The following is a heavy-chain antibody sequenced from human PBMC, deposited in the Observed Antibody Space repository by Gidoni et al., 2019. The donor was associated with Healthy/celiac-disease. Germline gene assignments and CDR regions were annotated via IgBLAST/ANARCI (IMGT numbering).Heavy chain of an antibody. CDR3: ARGRVATWELLGYYYYGMDV. Sequence: QVQLVQSGAEVKKPGASVKVSCKASGYTFTSYDINWVRQATGQGLEWMGWMNPNSGNTGYAQKFQGRVTMTRNTSISTAYMELSSLRSEDTAVYYCARGRVATWELLGYYYYGMDVWGQGTTVTVSS. J-gene: IGHJ6*02. V-gene: IGHV1-8*01. D-gene: IGHD1-26*01. CDR1: GYTFTSYD. CDR2: MNPNSGNT.